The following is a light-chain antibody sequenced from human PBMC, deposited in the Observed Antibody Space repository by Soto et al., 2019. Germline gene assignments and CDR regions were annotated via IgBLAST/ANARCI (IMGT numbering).Light chain of an antibody. CDR1: QSVSSY. Sequence: EIVLTQSPSILSLSPGERAILSCRASQSVSSYFAWYQQKPGQAPRLLIYDASNRATGIPDRFSGSGSGTDITLTISSLEPEDFAVYYCQQRSNWPLTFGGGTRVEIK. V-gene: IGKV3-11*01. CDR2: DAS. J-gene: IGKJ4*01. CDR3: QQRSNWPLT.